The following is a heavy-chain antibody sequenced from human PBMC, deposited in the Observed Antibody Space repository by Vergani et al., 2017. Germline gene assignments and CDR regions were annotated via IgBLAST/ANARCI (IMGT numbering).Heavy chain of an antibody. Sequence: EVQLVESGGGLVQPGGSLKLSCAASGFTFSGSAMHWVRQASGKGLAWVGRIRSKANSYATAYAASVKGRFTISRDDSKNTAYLQMNSLKTEDTAVYYCTPLYCSSTSCYKGRGYYYYYGMDVWGQGTTVTVSS. D-gene: IGHD2-2*02. CDR2: IRSKANSYAT. V-gene: IGHV3-73*02. CDR3: TPLYCSSTSCYKGRGYYYYYGMDV. J-gene: IGHJ6*02. CDR1: GFTFSGSA.